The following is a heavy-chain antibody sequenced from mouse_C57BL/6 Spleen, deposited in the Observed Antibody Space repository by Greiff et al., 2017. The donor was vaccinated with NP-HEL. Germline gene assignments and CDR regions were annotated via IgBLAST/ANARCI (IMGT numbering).Heavy chain of an antibody. CDR1: GFTFTDYY. D-gene: IGHD2-1*01. J-gene: IGHJ1*03. CDR2: LRNKANGYTT. V-gene: IGHV7-4*01. Sequence: EVKVVESGGGLVQPGASLRLSCAASGFTFTDYYMSWVRQPPGKAPEWLALLRNKANGYTTEYTASVKGRFTISRDNSQNILYLQMNTLRAEDSATYYCVKAEGNPYFDVWGTGTTVTVSS. CDR3: VKAEGNPYFDV.